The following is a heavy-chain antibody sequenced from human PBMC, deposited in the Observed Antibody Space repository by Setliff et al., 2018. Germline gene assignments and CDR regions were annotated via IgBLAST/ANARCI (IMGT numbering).Heavy chain of an antibody. CDR2: LHTSGSI. J-gene: IGHJ4*02. D-gene: IGHD1-26*01. CDR3: ARDNTMVGATDY. V-gene: IGHV4-61*02. Sequence: PSETLSLTCTVPGGSISSGTYYWSWIRQPAGKGLEWIGRLHTSGSIDYNPSLKSRVTISVDTSKNQFSLRLRSVTAADTAVYFCARDNTMVGATDYWGLGTLVTVSS. CDR1: GGSISSGTYY.